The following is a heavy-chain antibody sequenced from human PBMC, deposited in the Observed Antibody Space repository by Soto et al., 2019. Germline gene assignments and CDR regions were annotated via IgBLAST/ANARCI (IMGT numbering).Heavy chain of an antibody. D-gene: IGHD3-10*01. Sequence: EVQLVESGGGLVQPGGSLRLSCAASGFTFSSYSMNWVCQAPGKGLEWVSYISSSSSTIYYADSVKGRFTISRDNAKNSLYLQMNSLRAEDTAVYYCARDLGSGSYYNDNWFYPWGQGTLVTVSS. J-gene: IGHJ5*02. V-gene: IGHV3-48*01. CDR1: GFTFSSYS. CDR3: ARDLGSGSYYNDNWFYP. CDR2: ISSSSSTI.